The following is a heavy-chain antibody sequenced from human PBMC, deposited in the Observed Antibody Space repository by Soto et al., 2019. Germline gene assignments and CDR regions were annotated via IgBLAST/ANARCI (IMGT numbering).Heavy chain of an antibody. CDR2: IYWNDDK. D-gene: IGHD6-6*01. Sequence: SGPTLVNPTQTLTLTCTFSGFSLSTSGVGVGWIRQPPGKALEWLALIYWNDDKRYSPSLKSRLTITKDTSKNQVVLTMTNMEPVDTSKYYCANKSQLDWFDPWGQGTLVPVSS. CDR1: GFSLSTSGVG. J-gene: IGHJ5*02. CDR3: ANKSQLDWFDP. V-gene: IGHV2-5*01.